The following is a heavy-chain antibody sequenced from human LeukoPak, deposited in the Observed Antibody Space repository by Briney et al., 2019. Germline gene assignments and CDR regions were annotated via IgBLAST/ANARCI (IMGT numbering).Heavy chain of an antibody. J-gene: IGHJ4*02. D-gene: IGHD3-10*01. CDR1: GFTFSSYG. Sequence: PGRSLRLSCAASGFTFSSYGMHCVRQAPGKGLEWLAVISFDGNNEYYADSVKGRFTISRDNSKNTLYLQMNSLRGEDAAVYYCASTSRGVIDYWGQGTLVTVSS. CDR3: ASTSRGVIDY. CDR2: ISFDGNNE. V-gene: IGHV3-30*03.